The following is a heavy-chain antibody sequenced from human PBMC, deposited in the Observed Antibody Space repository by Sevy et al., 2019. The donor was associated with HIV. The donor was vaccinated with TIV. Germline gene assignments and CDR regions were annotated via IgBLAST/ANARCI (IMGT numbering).Heavy chain of an antibody. CDR2: IYISGGT. J-gene: IGHJ3*02. CDR1: GGSISSYY. D-gene: IGHD3-22*01. CDR3: VRGYYYDRSGNYYDSFDI. Sequence: SETLSLTCTVSGGSISSYYYSWIRQSAGKGLEWVGRIYISGGTNYNPSLRIRVTMSVDASKNQFSLGLSSVTAADTALYYCVRGYYYDRSGNYYDSFDIWGQGTMVTVSS. V-gene: IGHV4-4*07.